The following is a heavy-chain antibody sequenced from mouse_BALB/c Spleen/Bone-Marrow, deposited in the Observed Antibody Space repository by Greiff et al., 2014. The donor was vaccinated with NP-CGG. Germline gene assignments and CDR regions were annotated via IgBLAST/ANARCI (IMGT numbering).Heavy chain of an antibody. CDR1: GYSFTSYW. CDR3: TNGYDYYAMDY. CDR2: IYPGNIDT. J-gene: IGHJ4*01. D-gene: IGHD2-2*01. V-gene: IGHV1-5*01. Sequence: VQLQQSGTVLARPGASVKMSCKASGYSFTSYWMHWVKQRPGQGLEWIGAIYPGNIDTSYNQKFKGKAKLTAVTSASTAYMELSSLTNEDSAVYYCTNGYDYYAMDYWGQGTSVTVSS.